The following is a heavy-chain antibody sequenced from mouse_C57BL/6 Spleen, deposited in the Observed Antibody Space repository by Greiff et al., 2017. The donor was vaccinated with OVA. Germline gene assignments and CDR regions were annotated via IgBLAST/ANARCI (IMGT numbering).Heavy chain of an antibody. J-gene: IGHJ3*01. V-gene: IGHV1-15*01. D-gene: IGHD2-3*01. CDR2: IDPETGGT. CDR1: GYTFTDYE. Sequence: SGAELVRPGASVTLSCKASGYTFTDYEMHWVKQTPVHGLEWIGAIDPETGGTAYNQKFKGKAILTADKSSSTAYMELRSLTSEDSAVYYCTRRDGYWFAYWGQGTLVTVSA. CDR3: TRRDGYWFAY.